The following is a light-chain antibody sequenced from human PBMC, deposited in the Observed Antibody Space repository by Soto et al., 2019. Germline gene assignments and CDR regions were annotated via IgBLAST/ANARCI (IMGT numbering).Light chain of an antibody. J-gene: IGKJ1*01. Sequence: DIQMTQSPSSLSASVGDRVTITCRASQGIRNDLLGWYQQKPGKAPKCLIYVVSSLQSGVPSRFSGSGSGTAFTLTISGLQPEDFATYYCLQHDTYPLTFGQGTKVEIK. V-gene: IGKV1-17*01. CDR1: QGIRND. CDR2: VVS. CDR3: LQHDTYPLT.